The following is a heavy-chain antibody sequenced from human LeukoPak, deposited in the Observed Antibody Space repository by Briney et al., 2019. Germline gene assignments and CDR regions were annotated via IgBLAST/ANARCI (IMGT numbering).Heavy chain of an antibody. Sequence: GGSLRLSCSASGFTFSSYWMYWVRQAPGKGLVWVSGISGDGNTKRYADSVRGRFTISRDNAKNTLYLQMNSLRAEDTAVFYCASYNWNFLNDYWGQGTLVTVSS. CDR3: ASYNWNFLNDY. D-gene: IGHD1-7*01. J-gene: IGHJ4*02. CDR2: ISGDGNTK. CDR1: GFTFSSYW. V-gene: IGHV3-74*01.